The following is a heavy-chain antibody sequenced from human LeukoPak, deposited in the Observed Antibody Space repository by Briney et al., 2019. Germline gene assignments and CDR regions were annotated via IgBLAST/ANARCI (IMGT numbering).Heavy chain of an antibody. Sequence: KTSETLSLTCTVSGGSISSYYWSWIRQPPGKGLEWIGYIYYSGSTYYNPSLKGRVTISVDTSKNQFSLKLSSVTAADTAVYYCARETISPYYYGMDVWGQGTTVTVSS. CDR3: ARETISPYYYGMDV. CDR1: GGSISSYY. J-gene: IGHJ6*02. D-gene: IGHD3-9*01. CDR2: IYYSGST. V-gene: IGHV4-59*12.